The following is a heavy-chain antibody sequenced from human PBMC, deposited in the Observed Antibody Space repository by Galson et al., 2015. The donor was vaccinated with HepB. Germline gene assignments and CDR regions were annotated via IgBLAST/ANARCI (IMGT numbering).Heavy chain of an antibody. CDR3: ATCTLLLWFGPCRDYYYGMGV. Sequence: SVKVSCKVSGSTLTELSMHWVRQAPGKGLEWMGGFDPEDGETIYAQKFQGRVTMTEDTSTDTAYMELSSLRSEDTAVYYCATCTLLLWFGPCRDYYYGMGVWGQGTTVTVSS. CDR2: FDPEDGET. J-gene: IGHJ6*02. D-gene: IGHD3-10*01. CDR1: GSTLTELS. V-gene: IGHV1-24*01.